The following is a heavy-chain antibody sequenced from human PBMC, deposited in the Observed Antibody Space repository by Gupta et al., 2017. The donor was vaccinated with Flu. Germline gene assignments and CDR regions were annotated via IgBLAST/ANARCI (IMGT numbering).Heavy chain of an antibody. V-gene: IGHV3-33*01. CDR3: ARDFCSSTSCYSFHFDY. J-gene: IGHJ4*02. Sequence: VQLVESGGGVVQPGRPLRLSCAASGFTLSGTAMRWVRQAPGKGLEWVAIIWYDGSKEYYADSVKGRCSISRDNSKNTLYLQMNSLRAEDTAVYYCARDFCSSTSCYSFHFDYWGQGTLVTVSS. CDR1: GFTLSGTA. CDR2: IWYDGSKE. D-gene: IGHD2-2*01.